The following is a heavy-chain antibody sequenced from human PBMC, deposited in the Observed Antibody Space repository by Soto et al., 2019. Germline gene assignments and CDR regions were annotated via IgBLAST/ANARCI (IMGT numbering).Heavy chain of an antibody. CDR3: ARDSYGEDY. CDR1: GFTFSSYG. J-gene: IGHJ4*02. V-gene: IGHV3-33*01. D-gene: IGHD4-17*01. Sequence: QVQLVESGGGVVQPGRSLRLSCAASGFTFSSYGMHWVRQAPGKGLEWVAVIWYDGSNKYYADSVKGRFTISRDNSTNTLLLEMNSLRAEDSAVYYCARDSYGEDYWGRGSLVTVSA. CDR2: IWYDGSNK.